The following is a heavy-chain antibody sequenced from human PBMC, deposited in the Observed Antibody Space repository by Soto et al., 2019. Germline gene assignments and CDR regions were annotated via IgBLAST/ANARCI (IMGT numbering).Heavy chain of an antibody. CDR1: GGSISSNSYY. V-gene: IGHV4-39*01. CDR2: IDYSGST. J-gene: IGHJ4*02. D-gene: IGHD1-26*01. Sequence: SETLSLTCTVSGGSISSNSYYWGWILHPPGKGLEWIGSIDYSGSTYYNPSLKSRVTISVDTSKNQFSLKLSSVTAADTAVYYCPRFVTPFFYSRSYYYFDYLGKG. CDR3: PRFVTPFFYSRSYYYFDY.